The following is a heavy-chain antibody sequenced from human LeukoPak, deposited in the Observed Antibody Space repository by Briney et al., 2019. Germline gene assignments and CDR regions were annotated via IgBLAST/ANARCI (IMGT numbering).Heavy chain of an antibody. CDR1: GFTFSTYA. J-gene: IGHJ4*02. CDR3: AKATGTTSSRNLDY. CDR2: ISGNGGST. Sequence: PGGSLRLSCAASGFTFSTYAMSWLRQPPGKGLEWVSTISGNGGSTYYANSVKGRFTISSDNSKNTLYLQMDSLRAEDTAVYYCAKATGTTSSRNLDYWGQGTLVTVSS. V-gene: IGHV3-23*01. D-gene: IGHD1-1*01.